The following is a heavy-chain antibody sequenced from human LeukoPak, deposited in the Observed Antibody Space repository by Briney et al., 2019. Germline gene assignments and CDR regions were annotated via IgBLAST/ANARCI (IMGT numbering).Heavy chain of an antibody. CDR3: ARVTAAAGRDY. V-gene: IGHV3-21*01. CDR2: ISSSSSYI. J-gene: IGHJ4*02. D-gene: IGHD6-13*01. Sequence: GGSLRFSCAASGFTFSSYSMNWVRQAPGKGLEWVSSISSSSSYIYYADSVKGRFTISRDNAKNSLYLQMNSLRAEDTAVYYCARVTAAAGRDYWGQGTLVTVSS. CDR1: GFTFSSYS.